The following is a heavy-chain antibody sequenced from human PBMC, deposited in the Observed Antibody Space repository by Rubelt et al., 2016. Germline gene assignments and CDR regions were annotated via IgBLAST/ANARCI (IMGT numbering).Heavy chain of an antibody. J-gene: IGHJ4*02. D-gene: IGHD4-17*01. V-gene: IGHV1-3*01. Sequence: QVQLVQSGAEVKKPGASVKVSCKASGYTFTNYGMHWVRQAPGQRLEWMGWIDVGNGDKKYSKKLKDRVSITRDASANTAYMELSSLRSEDTAVYYCARANHGDYEDYWGQGTLVTVSS. CDR1: GYTFTNYG. CDR2: IDVGNGDK. CDR3: ARANHGDYEDY.